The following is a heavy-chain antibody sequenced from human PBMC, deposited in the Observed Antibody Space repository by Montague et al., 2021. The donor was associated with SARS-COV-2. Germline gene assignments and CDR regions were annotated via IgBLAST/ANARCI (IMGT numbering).Heavy chain of an antibody. CDR2: TYYSGVA. CDR3: AASVVGGTYRHTRWFDP. J-gene: IGHJ5*02. V-gene: IGHV4-59*13. Sequence: SETLSLTCTVSGDSMRSSYWNWIRQPPGKGLEYIGYTYYSGVANYNPSLRSRGTISLVTSKNQFSLNLRSVTAADTAVYYCAASVVGGTYRHTRWFDPWGQGTLVTVFS. CDR1: GDSMRSSY. D-gene: IGHD3-16*02.